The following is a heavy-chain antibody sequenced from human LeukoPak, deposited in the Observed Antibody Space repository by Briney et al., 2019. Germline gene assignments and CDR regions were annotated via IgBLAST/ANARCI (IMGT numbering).Heavy chain of an antibody. D-gene: IGHD1-26*01. CDR1: GFTFSSYT. Sequence: GSLRLSCAASGFTFSSYTMHWVRQAPGKGLEYVSAISNNGGTTYYANSVKGRFTISRDNSKNTLYLQMGSLGVEDMAVYYCARVASSGTYGDYWGQGTLVTVSS. CDR3: ARVASSGTYGDY. CDR2: ISNNGGTT. J-gene: IGHJ4*02. V-gene: IGHV3-64*01.